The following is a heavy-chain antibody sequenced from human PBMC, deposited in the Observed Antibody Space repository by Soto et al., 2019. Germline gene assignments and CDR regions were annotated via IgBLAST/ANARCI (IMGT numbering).Heavy chain of an antibody. CDR1: GYMFTGFY. V-gene: IGHV1-2*02. D-gene: IGHD6-19*01. J-gene: IGHJ4*02. CDR3: AAAAIPVAGRHPDF. Sequence: QVPLVQSGAEVKRPGASVKVSCKASGYMFTGFYLHWVRQAPGQGLEWMGWINPNNGVTTYAKNFQGRVTMTRDSSISTAYMELSSLRPDDTAVYFCAAAAIPVAGRHPDFWGQGTVVTVS. CDR2: INPNNGVT.